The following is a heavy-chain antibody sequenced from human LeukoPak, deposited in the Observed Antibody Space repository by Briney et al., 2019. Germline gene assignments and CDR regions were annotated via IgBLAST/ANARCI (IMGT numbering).Heavy chain of an antibody. Sequence: PGGSLRLSCSASGFTFSSYSMNWVRQAPGKGLESVSYISGNSRTIYNADSVRGRFTSSRDNAKNSLYLQMSSLRDEDTAVYYCARVPWSGTYYFDYWGQGTLVTVSS. J-gene: IGHJ4*02. V-gene: IGHV3-48*02. CDR3: ARVPWSGTYYFDY. CDR1: GFTFSSYS. D-gene: IGHD1-1*01. CDR2: ISGNSRTI.